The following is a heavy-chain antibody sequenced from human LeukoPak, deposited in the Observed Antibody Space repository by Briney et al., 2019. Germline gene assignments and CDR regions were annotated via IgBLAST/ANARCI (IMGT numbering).Heavy chain of an antibody. CDR1: GYSISSGSY. J-gene: IGHJ4*02. CDR3: AKVGAYGDYARHDY. Sequence: RSETLSLTCAVSGYSISSGSYWGWIRQPPGKGLEWIGNMFHSGDTYHNPSLKSRVTISADTSKNQFSLKLTSVTAADTAVYYCAKVGAYGDYARHDYWGQGTLVTVSS. D-gene: IGHD4-17*01. V-gene: IGHV4-38-2*01. CDR2: MFHSGDT.